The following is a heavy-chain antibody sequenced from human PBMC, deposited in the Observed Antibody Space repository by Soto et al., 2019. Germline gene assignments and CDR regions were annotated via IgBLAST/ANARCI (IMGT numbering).Heavy chain of an antibody. J-gene: IGHJ4*02. D-gene: IGHD1-26*01. CDR2: IWYDGSNK. CDR1: GFSFSSYG. Sequence: QVQLVESGGGVVQPGRSLRLSCAASGFSFSSYGMHWVRQAPGKGLEWVAVIWYDGSNKYYADSVKGRFTISRDNSKNTLYLQMNSLRAEDTAVYYCARDSYGVDYWGQGTLVTVSS. V-gene: IGHV3-33*01. CDR3: ARDSYGVDY.